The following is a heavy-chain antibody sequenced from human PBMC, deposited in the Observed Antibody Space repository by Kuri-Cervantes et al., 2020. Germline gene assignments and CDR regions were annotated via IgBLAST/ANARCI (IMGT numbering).Heavy chain of an antibody. D-gene: IGHD3-3*01. V-gene: IGHV4-39*07. Sequence: SETLSLTCTVSGGSISSSSYYWGWIRQPPGKGLERIGSIYYSGSTYYNPSLRSRVTISVDTSKNQFSLKLSSVTAADTAVYYCARDNFWSGPDYWGQGTLVTVSS. J-gene: IGHJ4*02. CDR2: IYYSGST. CDR1: GGSISSSSYY. CDR3: ARDNFWSGPDY.